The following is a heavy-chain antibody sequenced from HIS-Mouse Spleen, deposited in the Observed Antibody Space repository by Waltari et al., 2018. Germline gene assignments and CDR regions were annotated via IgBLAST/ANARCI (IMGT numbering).Heavy chain of an antibody. D-gene: IGHD6-19*01. V-gene: IGHV3-30*04. J-gene: IGHJ3*02. Sequence: QVQLVESGGGVVQPGRSLRLSCAASGFTFSSYAMPWVRQAPGKGRGWVEVISYDGSNKDYADSVKGRFTISRDNSKNTLYLQMNSLRAEDTAVYYCARGAVAGDAFDIWGQGTMVTVSS. CDR3: ARGAVAGDAFDI. CDR2: ISYDGSNK. CDR1: GFTFSSYA.